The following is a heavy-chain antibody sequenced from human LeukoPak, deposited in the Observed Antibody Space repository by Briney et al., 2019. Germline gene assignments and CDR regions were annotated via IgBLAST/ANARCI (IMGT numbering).Heavy chain of an antibody. CDR2: ISWNSGSI. CDR3: AKERADRDTGTFIGVFDY. Sequence: PGRSLRLSCAASGFTFDDYAMHWVRQAPGKGLEWVSGISWNSGSIGYADSVKGRFTISRDNAKNSLYLQMNSLRAEDTALYYCAKERADRDTGTFIGVFDYWGQGTLVTVSS. CDR1: GFTFDDYA. V-gene: IGHV3-9*01. J-gene: IGHJ4*02. D-gene: IGHD6-13*01.